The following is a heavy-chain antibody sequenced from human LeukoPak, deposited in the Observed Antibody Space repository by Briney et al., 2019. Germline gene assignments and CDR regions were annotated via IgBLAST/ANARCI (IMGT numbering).Heavy chain of an antibody. CDR3: VRDHHRRLYDSQARDTFDI. D-gene: IGHD5/OR15-5a*01. CDR2: ISSSSSTI. Sequence: GGSLRLSCAASGFTFSSYSMSWVRQAPGKGLEWVSYISSSSSTIYYADSVKGRFTISRDNAKNSLYLQMNSLRAEDTAVYYCVRDHHRRLYDSQARDTFDIWGRGTMVTVSS. V-gene: IGHV3-48*01. CDR1: GFTFSSYS. J-gene: IGHJ3*02.